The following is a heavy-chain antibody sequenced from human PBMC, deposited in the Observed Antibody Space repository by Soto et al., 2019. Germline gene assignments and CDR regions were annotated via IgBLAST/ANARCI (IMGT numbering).Heavy chain of an antibody. Sequence: SETLSLTCTVSGGSISSSSYYWGWIRQPPGKGLEWIGSIYYSGSTYYNPSLKSRVTISVDTSKNQFSLKLGSVTAADTAVYYCARHPGMVRGTLFDYWGQGTLVTVSS. CDR1: GGSISSSSYY. CDR3: ARHPGMVRGTLFDY. J-gene: IGHJ4*02. V-gene: IGHV4-39*01. D-gene: IGHD3-10*01. CDR2: IYYSGST.